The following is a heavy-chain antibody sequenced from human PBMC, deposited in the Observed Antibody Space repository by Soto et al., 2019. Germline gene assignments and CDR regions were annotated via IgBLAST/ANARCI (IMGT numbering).Heavy chain of an antibody. CDR2: IFYSGST. CDR3: ARRYGSAFDI. Sequence: ETLSLTCTVSGGSLSSYYWSWIRQPPGKGLEWIGYIFYSGSTNYNPSLKSRVTISVDTSKNQFSLKLRSVTAADTAVYYCARRYGSAFDIWGQGTMVTVSS. V-gene: IGHV4-59*01. J-gene: IGHJ3*02. CDR1: GGSLSSYY. D-gene: IGHD4-17*01.